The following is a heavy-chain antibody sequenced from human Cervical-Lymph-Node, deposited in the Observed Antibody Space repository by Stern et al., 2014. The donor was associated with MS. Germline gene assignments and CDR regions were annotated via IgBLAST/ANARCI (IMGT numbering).Heavy chain of an antibody. CDR3: TRFLQSGWSDLFDS. CDR2: IKRDGSET. J-gene: IGHJ5*01. CDR1: GSTFSTSW. Sequence: EMQLVESGGGLVQPGGSQRLSCVASGSTFSTSWMSWVRQAPGKGLEWVANIKRDGSETYYLDSVKGRFTISRDNAKSSLYLEMNSLRAEDTAVYYCTRFLQSGWSDLFDSWGRGTLVTVSS. V-gene: IGHV3-7*01. D-gene: IGHD6-19*01.